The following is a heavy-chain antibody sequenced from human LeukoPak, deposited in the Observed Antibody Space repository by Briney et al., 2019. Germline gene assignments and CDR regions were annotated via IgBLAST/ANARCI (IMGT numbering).Heavy chain of an antibody. CDR2: IIPIFGTA. Sequence: SVKVSCKASGGTFSSYAISWVRQAPGQGLEWMGRIIPIFGTANYAQKFQSRVTITTDESTSTAYMELSSLRSEDTAVYYCARAYRGYYYDSSGYYQSAFDIWGQGTMVTVSS. J-gene: IGHJ3*02. D-gene: IGHD3-22*01. CDR1: GGTFSSYA. CDR3: ARAYRGYYYDSSGYYQSAFDI. V-gene: IGHV1-69*05.